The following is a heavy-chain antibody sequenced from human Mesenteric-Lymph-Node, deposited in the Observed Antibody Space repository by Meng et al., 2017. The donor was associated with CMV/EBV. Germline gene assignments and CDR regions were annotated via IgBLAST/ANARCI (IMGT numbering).Heavy chain of an antibody. CDR1: GFTFSSYA. CDR2: ISYDGSNK. V-gene: IGHV3-30*04. J-gene: IGHJ3*02. CDR3: ARDPYSSSGGAFDI. D-gene: IGHD6-6*01. Sequence: GESLKISCAASGFTFSSYAMHWVRQAPGKGLEWVAVISYDGSNKYYADSVKGRFTISRDNSKNTLYLQMNSLRAEDTAVYYCARDPYSSSGGAFDIWGQGTMVTVSS.